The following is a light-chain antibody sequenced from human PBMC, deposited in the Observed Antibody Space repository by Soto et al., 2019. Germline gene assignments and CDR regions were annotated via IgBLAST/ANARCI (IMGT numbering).Light chain of an antibody. Sequence: EIVMTQSPATLSVSPGERATLSCRASQSISSKLAWYQQKGGQAPRLLIYDASTRATGIPARFSGSGSGTEFTLTITSLQSEDFAVYYCQKYNNWPRTFGQGTKVEIK. J-gene: IGKJ1*01. V-gene: IGKV3-15*01. CDR2: DAS. CDR1: QSISSK. CDR3: QKYNNWPRT.